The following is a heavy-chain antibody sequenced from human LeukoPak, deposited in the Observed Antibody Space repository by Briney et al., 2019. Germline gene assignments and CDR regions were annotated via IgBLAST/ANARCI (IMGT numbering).Heavy chain of an antibody. CDR3: ARSRGVTTHFDY. D-gene: IGHD4-17*01. CDR2: ISSSGSTI. CDR1: GFPFSYDY. V-gene: IGHV3-11*01. J-gene: IGHJ4*02. Sequence: GGSLRLSCAASGFPFSYDYMSWIRQPPGKGLEWISYISSSGSTIYYADSVKGRFTISRDNAKNSLYLQMNSLRADNTAVYYCARSRGVTTHFDYWGQGTLVTVSS.